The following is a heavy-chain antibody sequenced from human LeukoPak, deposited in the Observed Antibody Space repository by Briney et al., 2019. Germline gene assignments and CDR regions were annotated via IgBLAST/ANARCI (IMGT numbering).Heavy chain of an antibody. J-gene: IGHJ4*02. CDR1: GFTVSSNY. Sequence: GGSLRLSCAASGFTVSSNYMSWVRQAPGKGLEWVSVIYSGGSTYYADSVKGRFTISRDNSKNTLYLQMNSLRAEDTAVYYCASRPSIPGIAAAGTRGQGTLVTLSS. CDR2: IYSGGST. D-gene: IGHD6-13*01. CDR3: ASRPSIPGIAAAGT. V-gene: IGHV3-66*02.